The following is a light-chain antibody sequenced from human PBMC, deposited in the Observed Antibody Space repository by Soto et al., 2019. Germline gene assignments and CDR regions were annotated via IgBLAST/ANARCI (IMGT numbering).Light chain of an antibody. V-gene: IGKV3-20*01. CDR2: GAS. CDR3: QQYATPPET. Sequence: EIVLTQSPGTLSLSPGERATLSCRASQSVTSTSLAWYQQKPGQAPRLLIYGASSRATDIPDRFSGSRSGTDFTLIISRLEPEDFAVYYCQQYATPPETFGQGTKVEIK. J-gene: IGKJ1*01. CDR1: QSVTSTS.